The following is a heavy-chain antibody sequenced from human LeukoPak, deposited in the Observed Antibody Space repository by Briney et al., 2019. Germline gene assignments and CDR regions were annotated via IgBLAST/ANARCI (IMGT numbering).Heavy chain of an antibody. CDR3: ARGADFYGGLTCYFDY. CDR2: ISSSSSYI. D-gene: IGHD4-23*01. V-gene: IGHV3-21*01. J-gene: IGHJ4*02. CDR1: GFTFSSYS. Sequence: PGGSLRLSCAASGFTFSSYSMNWVRQAPGKGLEWVSSISSSSSYIYYADSVKGRFTISRDNAKNSLYLQMNSLRAEDTAVYYCARGADFYGGLTCYFDYWGQGTLVTVSS.